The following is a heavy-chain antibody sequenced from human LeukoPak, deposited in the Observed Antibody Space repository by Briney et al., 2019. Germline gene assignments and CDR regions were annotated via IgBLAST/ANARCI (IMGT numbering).Heavy chain of an antibody. V-gene: IGHV1-69*05. D-gene: IGHD6-13*01. J-gene: IGHJ6*03. CDR1: GGTFSSYA. CDR3: ARVLAAGPNYYYYYYMDV. Sequence: ASVKVSCKASGGTFSSYAISWVRQAPGQGLEWMGGIIPIFGTANYAQKFQGRVTITTDESTSTAYMELSSLRSEDTAVYYCARVLAAGPNYYYYYYMDVWGKGTTVTVSS. CDR2: IIPIFGTA.